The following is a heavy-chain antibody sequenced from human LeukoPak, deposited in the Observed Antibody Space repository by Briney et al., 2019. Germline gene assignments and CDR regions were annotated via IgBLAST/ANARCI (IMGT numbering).Heavy chain of an antibody. CDR2: ISYDGTNK. D-gene: IGHD3-10*01. CDR3: AGAYYASGRAAYDI. CDR1: GFTFSSYE. Sequence: GGSLRLSCAASGFTFSSYEMNWVRQAPGKGLEWVSVISYDGTNKYYADSAKGRFTISRDNSKNTLYLQMNSLRAEDTAVYYCAGAYYASGRAAYDIWGQGTMVTVSS. J-gene: IGHJ3*02. V-gene: IGHV3-30*03.